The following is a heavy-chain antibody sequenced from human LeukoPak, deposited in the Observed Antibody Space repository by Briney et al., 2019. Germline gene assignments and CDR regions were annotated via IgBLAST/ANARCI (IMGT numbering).Heavy chain of an antibody. CDR3: TTDRPRCTNGVCYLGYYFDY. V-gene: IGHV3-15*01. J-gene: IGHJ4*02. D-gene: IGHD2-8*01. CDR2: ITSEADGGTT. Sequence: GGSLRLSCAASGFTFSNAWMSWVRQAPGKGLEWVARITSEADGGTTDYAAPVKGRFTISRDDSKNTLYLQMNSLKTEDTAVYYCTTDRPRCTNGVCYLGYYFDYWGQGTLVTVPS. CDR1: GFTFSNAW.